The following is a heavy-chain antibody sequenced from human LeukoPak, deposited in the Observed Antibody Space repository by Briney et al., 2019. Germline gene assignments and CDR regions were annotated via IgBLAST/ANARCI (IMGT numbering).Heavy chain of an antibody. J-gene: IGHJ4*02. CDR2: ISYDGSHK. Sequence: GGSLRLSCAASGFTFSSYGMHWVRQAPGKGLEWVAVISYDGSHKYYADSVKGRFTISRDSSKSTLYLQMNSLRAEDTAVYYCAKQRDESSGYEDTSYFDSWGQGTLVTVSS. CDR1: GFTFSSYG. CDR3: AKQRDESSGYEDTSYFDS. V-gene: IGHV3-30*18. D-gene: IGHD3-22*01.